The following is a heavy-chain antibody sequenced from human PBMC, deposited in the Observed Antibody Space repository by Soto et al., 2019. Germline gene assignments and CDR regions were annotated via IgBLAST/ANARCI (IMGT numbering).Heavy chain of an antibody. V-gene: IGHV4-39*01. CDR1: GVSISNSSYY. Sequence: SETLSLTCTVSGVSISNSSYYWGWIRRPPGKGLEWIGTIYYSGITYYNPSLKSRVTISVDTSKNQFSLKLTSVTAADTAVYYCARHGSNWGQGXLVTVYS. J-gene: IGHJ4*02. CDR2: IYYSGIT. CDR3: ARHGSN.